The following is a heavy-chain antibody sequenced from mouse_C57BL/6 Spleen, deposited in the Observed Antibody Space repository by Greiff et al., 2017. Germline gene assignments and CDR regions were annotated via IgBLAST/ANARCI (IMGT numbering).Heavy chain of an antibody. CDR1: GYTFTEYT. D-gene: IGHD2-5*01. CDR2: FYPGSGSI. Sequence: VKLMESGAELVKPGASVKLSCKASGYTFTEYTIHWVKQRSGQGLEWIGWFYPGSGSIKYNEKFKDKATLTADKSSSTVYMELSRLTSEVSAGYFCARHESNYPFAYWGQGTLVTVSA. V-gene: IGHV1-62-2*01. CDR3: ARHESNYPFAY. J-gene: IGHJ3*01.